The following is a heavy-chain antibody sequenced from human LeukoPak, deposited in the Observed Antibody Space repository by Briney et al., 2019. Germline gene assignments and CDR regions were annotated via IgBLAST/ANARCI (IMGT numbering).Heavy chain of an antibody. CDR3: ARETLYCSSTSCLIPDY. D-gene: IGHD2-2*01. CDR1: GGSISSYY. V-gene: IGHV4-59*01. J-gene: IGHJ4*02. Sequence: SETLSLTCTVSGGSISSYYWSWIRQPPGKGLEWIGYIYYSGTTNYNPSLKSRVIISVDTSKNQFSLKLSPVIAADTAVYYCARETLYCSSTSCLIPDYWGQGTLVTVSS. CDR2: IYYSGTT.